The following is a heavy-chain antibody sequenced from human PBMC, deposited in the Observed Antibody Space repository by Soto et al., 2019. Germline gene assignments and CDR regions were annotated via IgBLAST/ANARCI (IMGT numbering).Heavy chain of an antibody. J-gene: IGHJ3*02. CDR3: ARGHCSGGTCYSGAFDI. CDR2: VNWNGADT. Sequence: EVQLVDSGGGVIRPGGSLRLSCAASGFTFNDYGMSWVRQAPGEGPEWVSSVNWNGADTGYADSVKGRFTISRDNAKKFLYRQMNSLRADDTALYHCARGHCSGGTCYSGAFDIWGQGTMVTVSS. CDR1: GFTFNDYG. D-gene: IGHD2-15*01. V-gene: IGHV3-20*01.